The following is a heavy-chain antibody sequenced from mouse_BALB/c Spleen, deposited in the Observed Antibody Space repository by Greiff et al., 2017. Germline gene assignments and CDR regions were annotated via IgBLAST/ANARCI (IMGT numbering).Heavy chain of an antibody. CDR2: ISSGGSYT. CDR1: GFTFSSYG. V-gene: IGHV5-6*02. D-gene: IGHD2-1*01. CDR3: ARHGGNYVYYFDY. Sequence: DVMLVESGGDLVKPGGSLKLSCAASGFTFSSYGMSWVRQTPDKRLEWVATISSGGSYTYYPDSVKGRFTISRDNAKNTLYLQMSSLKSEDTAMYYCARHGGNYVYYFDYWGQGTTLTVSS. J-gene: IGHJ2*01.